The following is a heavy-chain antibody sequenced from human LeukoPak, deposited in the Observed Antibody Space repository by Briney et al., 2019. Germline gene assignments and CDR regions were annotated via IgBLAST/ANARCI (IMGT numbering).Heavy chain of an antibody. Sequence: GRSPTPSCAAFGFSLSLYATHWGRDSPGKGLEWGAVSCSHTNNNNYVDSVKGRFTISRDNFKNMLYLQMNSLRAEDTAVYYCASLHAVVGGKEGGVDVWGLGTTVIISS. CDR1: GFSLSLYA. V-gene: IGHV3-33*01. D-gene: IGHD4-23*01. J-gene: IGHJ6*02. CDR3: ASLHAVVGGKEGGVDV. CDR2: SCSHTNNN.